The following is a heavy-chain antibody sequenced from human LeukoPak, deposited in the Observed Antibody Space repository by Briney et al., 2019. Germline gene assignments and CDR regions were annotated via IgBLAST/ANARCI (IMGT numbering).Heavy chain of an antibody. CDR3: AELGVTMIGGV. D-gene: IGHD3-10*02. CDR1: GFIFSNYA. V-gene: IGHV3-48*03. CDR2: ISSSGSTI. J-gene: IGHJ6*04. Sequence: GGSLRLSCAASGFIFSNYAMSWVRQAPGKGLEWVSYISSSGSTIYYADSVKGRFTISRDNAKNSLYLQMNSLRAEDTAVYYCAELGVTMIGGVWGKGTTVTISS.